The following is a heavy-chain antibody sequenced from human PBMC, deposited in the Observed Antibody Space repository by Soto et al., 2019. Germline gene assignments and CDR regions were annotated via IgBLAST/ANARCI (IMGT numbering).Heavy chain of an antibody. J-gene: IGHJ6*02. V-gene: IGHV3-30-3*01. CDR3: ARAQGSSGWFDYYYYGMDV. Sequence: GGSLRLSCAASGFTFNSYAMHWVRQAPGKGLEWVAVISYDGSNKNYADSVKGRFTFSRDNSKNTLYLQMNGLRAEDTALYYCARAQGSSGWFDYYYYGMDVWGQGTTVTVSS. CDR2: ISYDGSNK. CDR1: GFTFNSYA. D-gene: IGHD6-19*01.